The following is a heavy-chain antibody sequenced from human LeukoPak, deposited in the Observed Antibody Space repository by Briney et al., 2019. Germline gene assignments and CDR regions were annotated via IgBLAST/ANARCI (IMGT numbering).Heavy chain of an antibody. J-gene: IGHJ4*02. CDR3: ARQGSSGYHGVFYFDY. Sequence: GESLKISCKGSGYSFTSYWIGWVRQMPGKGLEWMGIISPGDSDATYSPSFQGQVTISADKSVSTAYLQWSSLKASDTAMYYCARQGSSGYHGVFYFDYWGQGTLVSVSS. CDR2: ISPGDSDA. V-gene: IGHV5-51*01. D-gene: IGHD3-22*01. CDR1: GYSFTSYW.